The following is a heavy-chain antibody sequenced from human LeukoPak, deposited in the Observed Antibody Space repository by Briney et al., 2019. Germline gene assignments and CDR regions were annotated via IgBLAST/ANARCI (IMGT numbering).Heavy chain of an antibody. CDR2: IYYSGST. J-gene: IGHJ4*02. CDR3: ARSGSSFPKGYYFDN. Sequence: PSQTLSLTCTVSGGSISSGDYYRSWIRQPPGKGLEWIGYIYYSGSTYYNPSLKSRVTISVDTSKNQFSLKLSSVTAADTAVYYCARSGSSFPKGYYFDNWGQGTLVTVSS. CDR1: GGSISSGDYY. V-gene: IGHV4-30-4*08. D-gene: IGHD3-10*01.